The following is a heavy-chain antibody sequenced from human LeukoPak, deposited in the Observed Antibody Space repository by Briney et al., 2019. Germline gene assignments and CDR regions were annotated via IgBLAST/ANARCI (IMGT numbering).Heavy chain of an antibody. J-gene: IGHJ4*02. CDR1: GFTFSSYA. Sequence: GRSLRLSCAGSGFTFSSYAMHWVRQAPGKGLEWVAVISYDGSNKYYADSVKGRFTISRDNSKNTLYLQMNSLRAEDTAVYYCARSRAGLRLRGYFDYWGQGTLVTVSS. CDR2: ISYDGSNK. V-gene: IGHV3-30*04. CDR3: ARSRAGLRLRGYFDY. D-gene: IGHD5-12*01.